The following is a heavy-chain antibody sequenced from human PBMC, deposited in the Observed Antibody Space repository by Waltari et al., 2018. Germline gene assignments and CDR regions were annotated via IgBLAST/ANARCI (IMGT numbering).Heavy chain of an antibody. Sequence: QVQLQESGPGLVKPSQTLSLTCTVSGGSISSGSYYWRWIRQAAGKGLEWIGRMYTSGSANYVPALKSRVTISVDTSKNQFSLKLSSVTAADTAVYYCAREGIYSSATDARFDPWGQGTLVTVSS. CDR1: GGSISSGSYY. CDR3: AREGIYSSATDARFDP. J-gene: IGHJ5*02. V-gene: IGHV4-61*02. CDR2: MYTSGSA. D-gene: IGHD6-25*01.